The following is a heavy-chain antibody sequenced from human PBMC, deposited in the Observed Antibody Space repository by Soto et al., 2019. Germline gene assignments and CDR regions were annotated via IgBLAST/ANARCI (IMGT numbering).Heavy chain of an antibody. J-gene: IGHJ4*02. CDR3: ASDRGPMGEVDTRRGY. Sequence: EVQLVESGGGLVQPGGSLTLSCAASGFAFSDYGMMWVSQAPGKGLECISFICGSTIYYADSVKFRFTISRDNAKNSMYLQRNNLGDEETDLYYWASDRGPMGEVDTRRGYCGQGSMVTVSS. CDR2: ICGSTI. CDR1: GFAFSDYG. D-gene: IGHD5-18*01. V-gene: IGHV3-48*02.